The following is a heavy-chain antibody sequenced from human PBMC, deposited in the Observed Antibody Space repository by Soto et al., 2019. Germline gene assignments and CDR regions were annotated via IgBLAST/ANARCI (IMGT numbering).Heavy chain of an antibody. J-gene: IGHJ4*02. CDR3: AHRQRTVYFDY. D-gene: IGHD4-17*01. CDR2: IYWDDDK. V-gene: IGHV2-5*02. CDR1: GFSLSASGVG. Sequence: QITLKESGPTLVKPTQTLTLTCTFSGFSLSASGVGVGWIRQPPGKALEWLALIYWDDDKRYSPSLKSRLTITEDTSKNQVVLTMTNMDPVDTATYYCAHRQRTVYFDYWGQGTLVTVSS.